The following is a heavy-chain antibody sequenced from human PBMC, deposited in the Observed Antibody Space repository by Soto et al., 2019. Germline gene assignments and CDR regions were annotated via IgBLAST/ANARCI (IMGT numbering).Heavy chain of an antibody. CDR1: GGSISSGGYY. CDR3: ARYRPTVGGVIAYYFDY. V-gene: IGHV4-31*03. CDR2: IYYSGST. J-gene: IGHJ4*02. Sequence: SETLSLTCTVSGGSISSGGYYWSWIRQHPGKGLEWIGYIYYSGSTYYNPSLKSRVTISVDTSKNQFSLKLSSVTAADTAVYYCARYRPTVGGVIAYYFDYWGQGTLVTVSS. D-gene: IGHD3-16*02.